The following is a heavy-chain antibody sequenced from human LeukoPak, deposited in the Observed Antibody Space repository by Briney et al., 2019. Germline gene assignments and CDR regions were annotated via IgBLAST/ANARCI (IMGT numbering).Heavy chain of an antibody. D-gene: IGHD4-11*01. V-gene: IGHV3-7*01. CDR1: GVRFRTYW. Sequence: GGSLRLSCAVSGVRFRTYWTSWVRQAPGKGLEWVANIKEDGSDKYYLGSVKGRFTISRDNPNNSLYLQMNSLRAEDTAVYYCATGSGSTGLDYWGQGTLVTVSS. CDR3: ATGSGSTGLDY. CDR2: IKEDGSDK. J-gene: IGHJ4*02.